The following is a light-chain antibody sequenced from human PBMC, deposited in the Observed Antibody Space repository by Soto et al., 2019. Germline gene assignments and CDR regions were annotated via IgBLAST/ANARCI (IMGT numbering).Light chain of an antibody. J-gene: IGKJ2*01. CDR2: DAS. Sequence: DIVLTQSPATLSLSPGERATLSCRASQSVSSYLAWYQQKPGQAPRLLIYDASNRATGIPARFSGSGSGTDFTLTISSLEPEDFAVYYCQQRSNWPPMYTVGQGTKVDIK. CDR1: QSVSSY. CDR3: QQRSNWPPMYT. V-gene: IGKV3-11*01.